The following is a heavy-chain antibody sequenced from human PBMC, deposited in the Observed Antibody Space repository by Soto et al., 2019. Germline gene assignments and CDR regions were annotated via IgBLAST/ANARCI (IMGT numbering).Heavy chain of an antibody. CDR1: GGSLHGYY. CDR3: VRDGTKTLRDWFDP. V-gene: IGHV4-59*12. D-gene: IGHD1-1*01. J-gene: IGHJ5*02. CDR2: IYYSGST. Sequence: SETLSLTCAVYGGSLHGYYWSWIRQPPGKGLEWIGYIYYSGSTNYNPSLKSRVMMSVDTSKKQFSLKLRSVTAADTAVYYCVRDGTKTLRDWFDPWGQGISVTVSS.